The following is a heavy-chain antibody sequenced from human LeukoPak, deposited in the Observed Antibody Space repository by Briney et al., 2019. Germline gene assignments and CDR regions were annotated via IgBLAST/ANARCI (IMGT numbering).Heavy chain of an antibody. J-gene: IGHJ5*02. CDR2: INEDGSDK. CDR1: GFTFSSYW. CDR3: ARGSEGSSLNWFDP. Sequence: PGGSLRLSCATSGFTFSSYWMSWVRQAPGKGLEWVANINEDGSDKYYVDSVKGRFTISRDNAKNSLYLQMNSLRAEDTAVYYCARGSEGSSLNWFDPWGQGTLVTVSS. V-gene: IGHV3-7*01. D-gene: IGHD1-14*01.